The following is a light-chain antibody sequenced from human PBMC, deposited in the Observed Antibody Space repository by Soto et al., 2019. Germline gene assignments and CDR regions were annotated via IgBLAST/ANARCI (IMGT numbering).Light chain of an antibody. J-gene: IGKJ1*01. CDR3: MQALQTPPWT. Sequence: DFVMTQSPLSLPVTPVAPASISCRSSQSILHSNGYNYLDWYLQKPGQSPQLLIYLGSNRASGVPDRFSGSGSGTDFTLKISRVEAEDVGVYYCMQALQTPPWTFGQGTKVDIK. V-gene: IGKV2-28*01. CDR2: LGS. CDR1: QSILHSNGYNY.